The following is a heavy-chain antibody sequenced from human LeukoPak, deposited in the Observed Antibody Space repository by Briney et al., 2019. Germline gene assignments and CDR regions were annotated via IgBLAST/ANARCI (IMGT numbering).Heavy chain of an antibody. Sequence: SETLSLTCTVSGGSISSSSCYWGWIRQPPGKGLEWIGSIYYSGSTYYNPSLKSRVTISVDTSKNQFSLKLSSVTAADTAVYYCARHRDYYDSSGYYYEAYYFDYWGQGTLVTVSS. CDR1: GGSISSSSCY. J-gene: IGHJ4*02. D-gene: IGHD3-22*01. V-gene: IGHV4-39*01. CDR3: ARHRDYYDSSGYYYEAYYFDY. CDR2: IYYSGST.